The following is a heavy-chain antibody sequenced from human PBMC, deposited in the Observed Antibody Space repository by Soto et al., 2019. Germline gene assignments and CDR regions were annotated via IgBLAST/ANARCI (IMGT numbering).Heavy chain of an antibody. J-gene: IGHJ4*02. CDR1: GYTFTGYY. CDR3: ARDRLRGYDSSGFYS. V-gene: IGHV1-2*02. Sequence: ASVKVSCNASGYTFTGYYMHWVRQAPGQGLEWMGWINPSDGNRNFAQKFEDRVTMTTATSTNTVFLELRSLKSDDTAIYYCARDRLRGYDSSGFYSRGQGTMVTVSS. D-gene: IGHD3-22*01. CDR2: INPSDGNR.